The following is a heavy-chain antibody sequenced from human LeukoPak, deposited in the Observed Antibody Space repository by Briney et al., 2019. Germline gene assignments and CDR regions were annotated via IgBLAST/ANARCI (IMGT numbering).Heavy chain of an antibody. J-gene: IGHJ2*01. CDR3: ARPGAKMTTEDCYFDL. CDR1: GGSISSRSYY. CDR2: IHYSGST. V-gene: IGHV4-39*02. D-gene: IGHD4/OR15-4a*01. Sequence: SETLSLTCSVSGGSISSRSYYWGWVRQPPGKGLEWIGSIHYSGSTHYSPSLKSRVTISVDRSKNHFSLKLSSVTAADTAVYYCARPGAKMTTEDCYFDLWGRGTLVTVSS.